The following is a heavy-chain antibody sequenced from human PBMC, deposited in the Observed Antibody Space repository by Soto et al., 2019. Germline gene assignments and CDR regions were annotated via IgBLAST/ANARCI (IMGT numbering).Heavy chain of an antibody. CDR3: ARGNGDLHFDY. J-gene: IGHJ4*02. Sequence: TSETLSLTCTVSGGSISSFYWSWFRQPPGKGLEWIAYFHYGGSTYYNPSLKSRVTTSIDTSKKQFSLELSSVIAADTAVYYCARGNGDLHFDYWGQGTLVTVSS. CDR2: FHYGGST. D-gene: IGHD7-27*01. CDR1: GGSISSFY. V-gene: IGHV4-59*13.